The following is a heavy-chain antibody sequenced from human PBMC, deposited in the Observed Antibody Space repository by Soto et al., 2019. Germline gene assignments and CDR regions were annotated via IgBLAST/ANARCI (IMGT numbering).Heavy chain of an antibody. J-gene: IGHJ5*02. CDR2: IYASGTT. Sequence: SETLSLTCIVSGGSVRGSHWSWIRQSAAKGLEWIGRIYASGTTNYNPSLKSRVTMSVDTSRNQFSLNLKSVTAADAALYYCVKNYRSDRPGWFAPWGQGTQVTVSA. V-gene: IGHV4-4*07. CDR3: VKNYRSDRPGWFAP. CDR1: GGSVRGSH. D-gene: IGHD3-16*02.